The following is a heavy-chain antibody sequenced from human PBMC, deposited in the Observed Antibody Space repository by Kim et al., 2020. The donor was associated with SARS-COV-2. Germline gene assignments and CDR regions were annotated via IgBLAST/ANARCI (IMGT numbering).Heavy chain of an antibody. J-gene: IGHJ4*02. D-gene: IGHD3-22*01. Sequence: GGSLRLSCTASGFTFGDYAMSWFRQAPGKGLEWVGFIRSKAYGGTTEYAASVKGRFTISRDDSKSIAYLQMNSLKTEDTAVYYCTIAAAGSGYYYNVFDYWGQGTLVTVSS. V-gene: IGHV3-49*03. CDR3: TIAAAGSGYYYNVFDY. CDR1: GFTFGDYA. CDR2: IRSKAYGGTT.